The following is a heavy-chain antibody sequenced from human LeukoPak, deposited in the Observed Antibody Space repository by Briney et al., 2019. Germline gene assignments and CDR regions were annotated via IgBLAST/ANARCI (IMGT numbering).Heavy chain of an antibody. J-gene: IGHJ3*02. CDR1: GGTFSSYA. V-gene: IGHV1-69*04. CDR2: IIPILGIA. D-gene: IGHD3-9*01. Sequence: ASVKVSCKASGGTFSSYAISWVRQAPGQGLEWMGRIIPILGIANYAQKFQGRVTITADKSTSTAYMELSSLRSEDTAVYYCAREGSSLVKTLDAFDIWGQGTMVTVSS. CDR3: AREGSSLVKTLDAFDI.